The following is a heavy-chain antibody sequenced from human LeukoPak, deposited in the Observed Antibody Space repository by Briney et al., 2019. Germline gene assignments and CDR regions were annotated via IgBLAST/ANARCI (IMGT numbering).Heavy chain of an antibody. CDR3: ARGTYYYGSESYYTT. D-gene: IGHD3-10*01. CDR1: GYTFTTYY. CDR2: INPSGGST. Sequence: ASMKVSCKASGYTFTTYYMHWVRQAPGQGLEWMGVINPSGGSTSYAQKFQDRLTMTRDTSTSTVYMELSSLRSEDTALYYCARGTYYYGSESYYTTWGQGTLVTVSS. V-gene: IGHV1-46*01. J-gene: IGHJ5*02.